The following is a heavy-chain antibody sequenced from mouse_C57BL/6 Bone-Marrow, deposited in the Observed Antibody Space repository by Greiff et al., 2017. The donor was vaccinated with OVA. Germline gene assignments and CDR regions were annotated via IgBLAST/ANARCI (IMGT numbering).Heavy chain of an antibody. D-gene: IGHD2-5*01. V-gene: IGHV1-15*01. CDR1: GYTFTDYE. J-gene: IGHJ4*01. CDR3: TRGYSIYSAMYY. Sequence: QVQLQQSGAELVRPGASVTLSCKASGYTFTDYEMHWVKQTPVHGLEWIGAIDPETGGTAYNQKFKGKAILTADKSSSTAYMELRSLTSEDSAVYYCTRGYSIYSAMYYWGQGASDTVSS. CDR2: IDPETGGT.